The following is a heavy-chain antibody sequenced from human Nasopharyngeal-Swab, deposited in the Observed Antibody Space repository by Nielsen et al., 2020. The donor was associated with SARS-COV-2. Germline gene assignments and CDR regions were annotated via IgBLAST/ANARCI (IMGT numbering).Heavy chain of an antibody. J-gene: IGHJ4*02. CDR2: IYWDDDK. D-gene: IGHD3-22*01. CDR3: AHHHDSSGYYYVDYFDY. CDR1: GFSLSTSGVG. V-gene: IGHV2-5*02. Sequence: SGPTLVKPTQTLTLTCTFSGFSLSTSGVGVGWIRQPPGKALEWLALIYWDDDKRYSPSLKSRLTITKDTSKNQVVLTMTNMDPVDTATYYCAHHHDSSGYYYVDYFDYWGQGTLVTVSS.